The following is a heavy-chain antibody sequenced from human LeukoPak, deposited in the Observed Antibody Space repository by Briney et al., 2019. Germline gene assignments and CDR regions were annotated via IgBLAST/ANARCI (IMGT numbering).Heavy chain of an antibody. CDR2: IWYDGSNK. J-gene: IGHJ6*03. CDR3: ARDGRGSYYYYYYMDV. D-gene: IGHD1-26*01. CDR1: GFTFSSYG. Sequence: GRSLRLSCAASGFTFSSYGMHWVRQAPGKRLEWVAVIWYDGSNKYYADSVKGRFTISRDNSKNTLYLQMNSLRAEDTAVYYCARDGRGSYYYYYYMDVWGKGTTVTVSS. V-gene: IGHV3-33*01.